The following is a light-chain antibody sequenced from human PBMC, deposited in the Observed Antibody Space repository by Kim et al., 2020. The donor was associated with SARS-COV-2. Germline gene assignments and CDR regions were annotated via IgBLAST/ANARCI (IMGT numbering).Light chain of an antibody. CDR3: QQSYSTPWT. CDR2: GAT. J-gene: IGKJ2*02. Sequence: IQVTQSPSSLSASVGDRVTITCRTTQSIRDYLNWYQHRPGKAPKLLIYGATTLQSGVPSRFSGSGSGTDFSLTLSSLQPEDSATYYCQQSYSTPWTFGQGTRLEI. V-gene: IGKV1-39*01. CDR1: QSIRDY.